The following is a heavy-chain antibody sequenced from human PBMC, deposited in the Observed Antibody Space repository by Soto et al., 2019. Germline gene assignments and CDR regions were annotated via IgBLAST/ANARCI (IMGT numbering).Heavy chain of an antibody. Sequence: GGSLRLSCAASGFPFGNYAMSWVRQAPGKGLEWISGISGGGHGTNYADSAKGRFTISRDNSRNTLYLQMNSLRVEDTAVYYCAKDPRLQLGFWGQGTLVTVS. V-gene: IGHV3-23*01. D-gene: IGHD1-1*01. CDR2: ISGGGHGT. CDR3: AKDPRLQLGF. CDR1: GFPFGNYA. J-gene: IGHJ4*02.